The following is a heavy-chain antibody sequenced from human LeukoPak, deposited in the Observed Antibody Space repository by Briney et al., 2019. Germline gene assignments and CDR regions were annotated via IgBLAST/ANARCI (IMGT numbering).Heavy chain of an antibody. J-gene: IGHJ5*02. Sequence: GASVKVSCKASGYTFTSYGISWVRQAPGQGLEWMGWISAYNGNTNYAQKLQGRVTMTTDTSTSTAYMELRSLRSDDTAVYYCARSGGYCSGGSCYQLDWFDPWGQGTLVTVSS. D-gene: IGHD2-15*01. CDR3: ARSGGYCSGGSCYQLDWFDP. V-gene: IGHV1-18*01. CDR2: ISAYNGNT. CDR1: GYTFTSYG.